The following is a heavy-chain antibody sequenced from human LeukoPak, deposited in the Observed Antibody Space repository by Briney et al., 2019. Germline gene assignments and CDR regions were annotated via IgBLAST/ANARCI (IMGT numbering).Heavy chain of an antibody. CDR2: MSYDGSNR. Sequence: GGSLRLSCAASGFTFSSYAMHWVRQAPGKGLKWVAVMSYDGSNRYYADSVKGRFTISRDNSKNTLYLQMNSLRAEDTAVYYCAKRTRSGAKDYWGQGTLVTVSS. CDR1: GFTFSSYA. V-gene: IGHV3-30*04. J-gene: IGHJ4*02. CDR3: AKRTRSGAKDY. D-gene: IGHD3-3*01.